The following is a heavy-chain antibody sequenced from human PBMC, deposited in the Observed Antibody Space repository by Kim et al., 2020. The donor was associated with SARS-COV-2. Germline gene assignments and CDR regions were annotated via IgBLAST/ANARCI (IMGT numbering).Heavy chain of an antibody. CDR1: GFTFSSYA. CDR3: ARSGSGSYWNWFDP. Sequence: GGSLRLSCAASGFTFSSYAMHWVRQAPGKGLEWVAVISYDGSNKYYADSVKGRFIISRDNSKNTLYLQMNSLRAEDTAVYYCARSGSGSYWNWFDPWGQG. V-gene: IGHV3-30-3*01. CDR2: ISYDGSNK. J-gene: IGHJ5*02. D-gene: IGHD3-10*01.